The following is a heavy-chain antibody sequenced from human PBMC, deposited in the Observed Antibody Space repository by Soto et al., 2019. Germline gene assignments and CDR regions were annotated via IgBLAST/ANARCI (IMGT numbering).Heavy chain of an antibody. Sequence: SQTLSLPCAVYGGSFSGYYWSWIRQPPGKGLEWIGEINHSGSTNYNPSLKSRVTISVDTSKNQFSLKLSSVTAADTAVYYCARAYCSSTSCYVDYYYYGMDVWGQGTTVTVSS. CDR2: INHSGST. CDR3: ARAYCSSTSCYVDYYYYGMDV. D-gene: IGHD2-2*01. CDR1: GGSFSGYY. V-gene: IGHV4-34*01. J-gene: IGHJ6*02.